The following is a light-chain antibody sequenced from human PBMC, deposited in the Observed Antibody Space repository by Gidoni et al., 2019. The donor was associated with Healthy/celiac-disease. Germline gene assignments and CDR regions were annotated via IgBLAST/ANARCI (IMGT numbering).Light chain of an antibody. V-gene: IGKV3-15*01. CDR2: GAS. CDR1: QSVNSN. Sequence: EIVMTQSPATLSVSPGERATLSCRASQSVNSNLAWYQQKPGQAPRLRIYGASTRATGIPARFSGSGSGTEFTLTISSLQSEDFAVYYCQQYNNWPLWTFGQGTKVEIK. J-gene: IGKJ1*01. CDR3: QQYNNWPLWT.